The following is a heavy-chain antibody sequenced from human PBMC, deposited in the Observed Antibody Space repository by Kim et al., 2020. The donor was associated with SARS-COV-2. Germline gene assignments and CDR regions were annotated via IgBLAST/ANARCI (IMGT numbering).Heavy chain of an antibody. CDR3: AKASCSSGTAPLFDY. Sequence: DSVKGRFTISRDNGKNSLFLQMNSLRAEDTTVYYCAKASCSSGTAPLFDYWGQGTLVTVSS. V-gene: IGHV3-7*03. D-gene: IGHD3-10*01. J-gene: IGHJ4*02.